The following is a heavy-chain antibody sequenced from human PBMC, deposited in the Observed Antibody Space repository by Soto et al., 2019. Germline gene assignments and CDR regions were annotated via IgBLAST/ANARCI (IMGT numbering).Heavy chain of an antibody. CDR1: GFSLSNARMG. CDR3: ARNDYDILTGPRYYFDY. D-gene: IGHD3-9*01. Sequence: GSGPTLVNPTETLTLTCTVSGFSLSNARMGVSWIRQPPGKALEWLAHIFSNDEKSYSTSLKSRLTISKDTSKSQVVLTMTNMDPVDTATYYCARNDYDILTGPRYYFDYWGQGTLVTVSS. V-gene: IGHV2-26*01. J-gene: IGHJ4*02. CDR2: IFSNDEK.